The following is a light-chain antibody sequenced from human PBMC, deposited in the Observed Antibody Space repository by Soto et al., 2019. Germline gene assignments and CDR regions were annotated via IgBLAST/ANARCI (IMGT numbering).Light chain of an antibody. CDR3: QQRTNWL. CDR2: GAS. V-gene: IGKV3D-20*02. J-gene: IGKJ5*01. Sequence: EIVLTHSPGTLSLSPGERATLSSRASQRVYSSYLAWYQQKPGQAPRLLIYGASTRATGIPVRFSGSGSGTEFTLTISSLQSEDFAVYFCQQRTNWLFGQGTRLEIK. CDR1: QRVYSSY.